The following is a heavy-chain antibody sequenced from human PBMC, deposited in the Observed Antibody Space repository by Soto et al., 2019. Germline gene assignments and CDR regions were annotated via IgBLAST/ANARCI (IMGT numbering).Heavy chain of an antibody. CDR2: IYPGDSDT. CDR3: ARVGGVIVSYFGMDV. CDR1: GYTFTKYW. J-gene: IGHJ6*02. Sequence: GESLKISCKTSGYTFTKYWIGWVRKMHGKGLEWMGIIYPGDSDTRYSPSFQGQVSFSVDKSSDTVYLQWNSLKASDTAMYYCARVGGVIVSYFGMDVWGQGTTVTVSS. D-gene: IGHD3-10*01. V-gene: IGHV5-51*01.